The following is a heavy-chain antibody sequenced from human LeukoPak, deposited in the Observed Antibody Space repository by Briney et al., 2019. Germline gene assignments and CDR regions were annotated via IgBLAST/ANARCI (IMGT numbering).Heavy chain of an antibody. J-gene: IGHJ4*02. D-gene: IGHD1-1*01. V-gene: IGHV4-38-2*02. CDR2: IYHSGST. CDR3: ARHLRRAVNGHRAHNDY. Sequence: SETLSLTCTVSGYSISSGYYWGWIRQPPGKGLEWIGSIYHSGSTSYNPSLKSRVTISVDTSKNQFSLKLSSVTAADTAVYYCARHLRRAVNGHRAHNDYWGQGTLVTVSS. CDR1: GYSISSGYY.